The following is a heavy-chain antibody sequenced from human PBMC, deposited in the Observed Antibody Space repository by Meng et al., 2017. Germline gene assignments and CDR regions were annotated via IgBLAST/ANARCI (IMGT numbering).Heavy chain of an antibody. V-gene: IGHV3-9*01. D-gene: IGHD4-23*01. CDR3: AKERCYGGKCGHFDY. CDR2: ISWNSGSI. CDR1: GFTFDDYA. J-gene: IGHJ4*02. Sequence: SLRLSCAASGFTFDDYAMHWVRQAPGKGLEWVSGISWNSGSIGYADSVKGRFTISRDNAKNSLYLQMNSLRAEDTALYYCAKERCYGGKCGHFDYWGQGTLVTVSS.